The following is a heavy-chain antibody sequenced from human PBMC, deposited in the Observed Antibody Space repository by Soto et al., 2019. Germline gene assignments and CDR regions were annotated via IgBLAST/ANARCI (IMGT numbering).Heavy chain of an antibody. CDR3: ARERGGAIIVGVTGTFDV. V-gene: IGHV1-69*01. CDR2: IIAILGKA. D-gene: IGHD3-22*01. CDR1: GGTFSSYA. Sequence: QVQLVQSGAEVEKPGSSVKVSCKASGGTFSSYAISWVRQAPGQGLEWMGGIIAILGKANYAEKFQGRVTITADESTCTAYMELSSLRSEDTAVYYCARERGGAIIVGVTGTFDVWGQGKLVTVSS. J-gene: IGHJ3*01.